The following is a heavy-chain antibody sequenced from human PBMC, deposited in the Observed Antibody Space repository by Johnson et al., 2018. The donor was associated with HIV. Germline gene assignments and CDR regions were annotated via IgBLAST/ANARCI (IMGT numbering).Heavy chain of an antibody. CDR3: VRPAAAGRDDAFDI. CDR2: ISYDGSNK. D-gene: IGHD6-13*01. J-gene: IGHJ3*02. V-gene: IGHV3-30*04. Sequence: QVQLVESGGGVVQPGRSLRLSCAASGFTFSSYAMHWVRQAPGKGLEWVAVISYDGSNKYYADSVKGRFTISRDNSKNTVYLQMNSLRAEDTAVYYCVRPAAAGRDDAFDIWGQGKMVTVSS. CDR1: GFTFSSYA.